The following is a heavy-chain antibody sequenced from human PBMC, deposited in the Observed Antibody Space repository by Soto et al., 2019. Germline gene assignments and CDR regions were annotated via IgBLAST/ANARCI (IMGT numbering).Heavy chain of an antibody. Sequence: QVQLQESGPGLVKPSQTLSLTCTVSGGSISSGAYYWSWIRQHPGKGLEWIGYIYYSGSTYYNPSLKGRVTILANTSKNQFSLKLSSVTAAGTAVYYCARTPYYYGSGSYYPDYYYYGMDGWGQGTTVTVSS. CDR3: ARTPYYYGSGSYYPDYYYYGMDG. CDR2: IYYSGST. V-gene: IGHV4-31*03. D-gene: IGHD3-10*01. CDR1: GGSISSGAYY. J-gene: IGHJ6*02.